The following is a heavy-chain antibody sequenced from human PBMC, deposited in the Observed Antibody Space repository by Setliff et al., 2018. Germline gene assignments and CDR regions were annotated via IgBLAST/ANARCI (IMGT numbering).Heavy chain of an antibody. CDR1: GGSIGSSSYY. V-gene: IGHV4-39*07. CDR3: ASTDYDILSGDYPYGMDV. D-gene: IGHD3-9*01. J-gene: IGHJ6*02. Sequence: SETLSLTCTVSGGSIGSSSYYWGWIRQPPGKGLEWIGSIYYSGRTYYNPSLKSRVTISVDTSKYQFSLKLSSVTAADTAVYYCASTDYDILSGDYPYGMDVWGQGTTVTVSS. CDR2: IYYSGRT.